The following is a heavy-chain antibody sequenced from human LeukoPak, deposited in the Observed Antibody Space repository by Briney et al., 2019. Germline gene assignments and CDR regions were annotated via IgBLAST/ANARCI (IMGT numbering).Heavy chain of an antibody. D-gene: IGHD2-2*01. CDR3: AGGVRPTHCSSTSCYAPNWFDP. Sequence: ASVKVSCKASGGTFSSYAISWVRQAPGQGLEWMGRIIPIFGIANYAQKFQGRVTITADKSTSTAYMELSSLRSEDTAVYYCAGGVRPTHCSSTSCYAPNWFDPWGRGTLVTVSS. CDR2: IIPIFGIA. V-gene: IGHV1-69*04. CDR1: GGTFSSYA. J-gene: IGHJ5*02.